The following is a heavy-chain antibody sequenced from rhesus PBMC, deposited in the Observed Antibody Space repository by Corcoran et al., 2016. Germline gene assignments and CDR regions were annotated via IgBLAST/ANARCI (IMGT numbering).Heavy chain of an antibody. CDR1: GGSISDDYY. Sequence: QVQLQESGPGLVKPSETLSLTCAVSGGSISDDYYWSWIRQPPGKGLEWIGYIYGSGGATNYNPSLQNRVTISIDTSKNQFSLKLNSMTAADTAVYYCARDDTVTTADYWGQGVLVTVSS. V-gene: IGHV4-106*01. CDR2: IYGSGGAT. D-gene: IGHD4-23*01. J-gene: IGHJ4*01. CDR3: ARDDTVTTADY.